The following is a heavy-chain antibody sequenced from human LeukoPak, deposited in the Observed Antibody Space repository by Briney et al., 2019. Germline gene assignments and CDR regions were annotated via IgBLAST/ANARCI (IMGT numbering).Heavy chain of an antibody. Sequence: PSETLSLTCAVYGGSFSGYYWSWIRQPPGKGLEWIGEINHSGSTNYNPSLKSRVTISVDTSKNQFSLKLSSVTAADTAVYYCARAFRYSSSWYDYWGQGTLVTVSS. CDR2: INHSGST. J-gene: IGHJ4*02. D-gene: IGHD6-13*01. CDR1: GGSFSGYY. V-gene: IGHV4-34*01. CDR3: ARAFRYSSSWYDY.